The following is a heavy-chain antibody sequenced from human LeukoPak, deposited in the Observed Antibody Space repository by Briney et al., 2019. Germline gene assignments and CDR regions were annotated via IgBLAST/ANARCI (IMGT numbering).Heavy chain of an antibody. V-gene: IGHV3-23*01. D-gene: IGHD1-26*01. CDR2: ISGGGSTT. CDR3: TKGADSGSYNADY. Sequence: GGSLRLSCAASGFTFRSYAMSWVRQAPGKGLEWVSGISGGGSTTYGVDSVKGRFTIFRDNSKSTLYLQMNSLRAEDTAVYYCTKGADSGSYNADYWGQGTLVTVSS. J-gene: IGHJ4*02. CDR1: GFTFRSYA.